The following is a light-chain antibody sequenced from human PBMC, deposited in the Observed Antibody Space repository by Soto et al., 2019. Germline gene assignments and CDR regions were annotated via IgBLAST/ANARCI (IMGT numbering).Light chain of an antibody. CDR3: SVTLG. CDR1: SSDVGGYNY. V-gene: IGLV2-14*03. J-gene: IGLJ3*02. Sequence: QSALTQPASVSGSPGQSITISCTGTSSDVGGYNYDSWYQQHPGKAPKLMIYDVSNRPSGVSNRFSGSKSGNTASLTISGLQAEDEADYTSSVTLGFGGGTKVTVL. CDR2: DVS.